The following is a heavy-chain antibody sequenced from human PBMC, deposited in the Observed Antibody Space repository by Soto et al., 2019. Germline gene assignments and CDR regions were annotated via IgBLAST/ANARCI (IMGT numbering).Heavy chain of an antibody. CDR1: GFIFTNYA. Sequence: PGGSLRLSCAASGFIFTNYAMNWVRQAPGMGLEWVSVIGGRGNSAYYADSVQGRSTISRDNSKNTLSLQMSSLTADDTAIYYCVREGRGSFDFWGRGTMVTVSS. D-gene: IGHD5-12*01. CDR2: IGGRGNSA. CDR3: VREGRGSFDF. J-gene: IGHJ3*01. V-gene: IGHV3-23*01.